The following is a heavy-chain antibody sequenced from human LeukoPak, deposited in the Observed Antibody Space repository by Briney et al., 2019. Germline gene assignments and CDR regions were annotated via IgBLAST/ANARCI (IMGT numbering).Heavy chain of an antibody. J-gene: IGHJ4*02. D-gene: IGHD3-9*01. CDR1: GFTVSSNY. CDR3: ARAGDILTGYYNEPYDY. V-gene: IGHV3-66*01. CDR2: IYSGGGT. Sequence: GGSLRLSCAASGFTVSSNYMSWVRQAPGKGLEWVSVIYSGGGTYYADSVKGRFTISRDNSKNTLYLQMNSLRAEDTAVYYCARAGDILTGYYNEPYDYWGQGTLVTVSS.